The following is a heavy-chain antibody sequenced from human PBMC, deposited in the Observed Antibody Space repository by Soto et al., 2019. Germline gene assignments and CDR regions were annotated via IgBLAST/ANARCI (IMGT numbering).Heavy chain of an antibody. D-gene: IGHD4-17*01. J-gene: IGHJ3*01. V-gene: IGHV4-31*03. CDR1: GGSISSYY. Sequence: SETLSLTCTVSGGSISSYYWSWIRQHPGKGLEWIGYIYYSGTTYYNPPLKSRVTISVDTSKNQFSLKLSSVTAADTAVYYCARDLDYGGNSEASDVWGQGTMVTVSS. CDR3: ARDLDYGGNSEASDV. CDR2: IYYSGTT.